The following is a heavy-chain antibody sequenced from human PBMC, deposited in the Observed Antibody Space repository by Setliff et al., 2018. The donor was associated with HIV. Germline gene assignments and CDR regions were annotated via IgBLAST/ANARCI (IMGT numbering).Heavy chain of an antibody. D-gene: IGHD6-13*01. CDR1: GGSISNKTHY. Sequence: PSETLSLTCTVSGGSISNKTHYWGRIRQPPGKGLEWIGSVYYSGTTYYNPSLKSRVTISIDTSKNHFSLKVNSVTAADTAVYYCARLGYSIDLRRLDYWGQGAQVTVSS. CDR2: VYYSGTT. CDR3: ARLGYSIDLRRLDY. J-gene: IGHJ4*02. V-gene: IGHV4-39*02.